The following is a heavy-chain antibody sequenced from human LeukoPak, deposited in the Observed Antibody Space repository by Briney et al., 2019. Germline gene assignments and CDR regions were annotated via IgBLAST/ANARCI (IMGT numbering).Heavy chain of an antibody. Sequence: ASVKVSCKASGGTFSSYAISWVRQAPGQGLEWMGGIIPIFGTANYAQKIQGRVTITADESTSTAYMELSSLRSEDTAVYYCAGPRERYYYGSGPNGSYWGQGTLVTVSS. CDR3: AGPRERYYYGSGPNGSY. D-gene: IGHD3-10*01. CDR2: IIPIFGTA. J-gene: IGHJ4*02. CDR1: GGTFSSYA. V-gene: IGHV1-69*13.